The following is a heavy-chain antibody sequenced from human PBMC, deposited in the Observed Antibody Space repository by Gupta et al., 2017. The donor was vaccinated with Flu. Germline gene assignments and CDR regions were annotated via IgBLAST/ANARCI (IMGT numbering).Heavy chain of an antibody. CDR1: GFTFDDYA. Sequence: EVQLVESGGDLVQPGRSLRLSCAASGFTFDDYAMHWVRQAPGKGLEWVSGISWNSGTIGYADSVKGRFTISRDNAKNSLYLQMNSLRPEDTAFYYCAKSGAAHIVGGFPLHYWGQGNLVTVSS. J-gene: IGHJ4*02. D-gene: IGHD1-26*01. CDR3: AKSGAAHIVGGFPLHY. CDR2: ISWNSGTI. V-gene: IGHV3-9*01.